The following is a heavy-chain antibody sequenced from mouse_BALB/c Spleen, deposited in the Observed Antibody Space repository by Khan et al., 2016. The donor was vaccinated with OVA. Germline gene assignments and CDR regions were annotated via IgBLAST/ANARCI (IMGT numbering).Heavy chain of an antibody. J-gene: IGHJ3*01. V-gene: IGHV2-2*02. CDR1: GFSLANYS. CDR3: ARRGYEYGRLALFAY. Sequence: VQLQESGPGLVQPSQSLSITCTVSGFSLANYSVHWVRQSPGKGLEWLGVIWSAGSTDYNAAFISRLTISQDNSRSQVFFKVNSLQPNDTAIYYCARRGYEYGRLALFAYWGQGTLVTVSA. CDR2: IWSAGST. D-gene: IGHD2-4*01.